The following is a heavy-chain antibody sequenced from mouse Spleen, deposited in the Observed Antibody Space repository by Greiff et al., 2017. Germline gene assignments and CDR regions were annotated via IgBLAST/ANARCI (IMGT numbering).Heavy chain of an antibody. D-gene: IGHD2-4*01. CDR3: TLMITTTGYYFDY. CDR2: IDPETGGT. V-gene: IGHV1-15*01. CDR1: GYTFTDYE. J-gene: IGHJ2*01. Sequence: QVQLKESGAELVRPGASVTLSCKASGYTFTDYEMHWVKQTPVHGLEWIGAIDPETGGTAYNQKFKGKAILTADKSSSTAYMELRSLTSEDSAVYYCTLMITTTGYYFDYWGQGTTLTVSS.